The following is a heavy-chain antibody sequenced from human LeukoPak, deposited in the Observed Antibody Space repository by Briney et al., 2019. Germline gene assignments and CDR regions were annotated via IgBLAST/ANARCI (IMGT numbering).Heavy chain of an antibody. Sequence: ASVKVSCKASGYTFTGYYMHWVRQAPGQGLEWMGWINPNSGGTNYAQKFQGRVTMTRDTSISTAYMELSRLRSDDTAVYYCARASRLVVVRRYYFDYWGQGTLVTVSS. V-gene: IGHV1-2*02. CDR3: ARASRLVVVRRYYFDY. CDR2: INPNSGGT. CDR1: GYTFTGYY. D-gene: IGHD3-22*01. J-gene: IGHJ4*02.